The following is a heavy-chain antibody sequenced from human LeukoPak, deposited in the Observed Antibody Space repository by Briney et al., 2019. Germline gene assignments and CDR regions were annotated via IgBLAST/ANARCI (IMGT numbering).Heavy chain of an antibody. CDR1: GYTFTGYY. Sequence: SVKVSCKASGYTFTGYYMHWVRQAPGQGLEWMGWINPNSGGTNYAQKFQGRVTMTRDTSISTAYMELSSLRSEDTAVYYCARVVYYYDSEEAFDYWGQGTLVTVSS. J-gene: IGHJ4*02. CDR2: INPNSGGT. V-gene: IGHV1-2*02. CDR3: ARVVYYYDSEEAFDY. D-gene: IGHD3-22*01.